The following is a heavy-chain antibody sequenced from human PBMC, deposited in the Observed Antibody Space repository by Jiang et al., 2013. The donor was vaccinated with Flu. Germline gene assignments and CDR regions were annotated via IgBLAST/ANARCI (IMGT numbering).Heavy chain of an antibody. CDR1: GGSISSSSYY. Sequence: GSGLVKPSETLSLTCTVSGGSISSSSYYWGWIRQPPGKGLEWIGSIYYSGSTYYNPSLKSRVTISVDTSKNQFSLKLSSVTAADTAVYYCARETYYYDSSGYYPFDYWGQGTLVTVSS. J-gene: IGHJ4*02. D-gene: IGHD3-22*01. CDR3: ARETYYYDSSGYYPFDY. V-gene: IGHV4-39*02. CDR2: IYYSGST.